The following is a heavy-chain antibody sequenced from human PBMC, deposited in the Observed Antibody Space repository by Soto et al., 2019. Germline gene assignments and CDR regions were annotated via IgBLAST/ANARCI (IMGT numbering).Heavy chain of an antibody. V-gene: IGHV3-30*18. J-gene: IGHJ4*02. Sequence: QVQLVESGGGVVQPGRSLRLSCAASGFTFSSYGMHWVRQAPGKGLEWVAVISYDGSNKFYADSVKGRFTISRDNSKNALYLQMNSLRAEDTAVYYCAKDLDYHYYFDYWGQGTLVTVSS. CDR3: AKDLDYHYYFDY. D-gene: IGHD3-16*01. CDR1: GFTFSSYG. CDR2: ISYDGSNK.